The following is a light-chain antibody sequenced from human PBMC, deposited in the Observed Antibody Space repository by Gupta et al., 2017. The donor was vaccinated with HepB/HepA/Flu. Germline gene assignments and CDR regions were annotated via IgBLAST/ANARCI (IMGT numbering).Light chain of an antibody. J-gene: IGLJ3*02. CDR2: KDS. V-gene: IGLV3-25*03. CDR1: TLAQQY. Sequence: SYELTRPPPWQGSPGKTAGTAGSGDTLAQQYAFWYRQKPGQAPVMLIFKDSRRPSGIPERFSGSTSGTRVTLTITGVQAEDEADYYCQSTDSSGNVLFGGGTQLTVL. CDR3: QSTDSSGNVL.